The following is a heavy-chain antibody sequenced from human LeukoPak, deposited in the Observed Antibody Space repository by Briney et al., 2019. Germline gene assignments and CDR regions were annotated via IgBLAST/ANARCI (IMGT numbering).Heavy chain of an antibody. CDR3: ARALRYCSTTSCQYYFDY. D-gene: IGHD2-2*01. J-gene: IGHJ4*02. V-gene: IGHV1-8*02. CDR1: GYTFTGCY. Sequence: GASVKVSCKASGYTFTGCYMHWVRQAPGQGLEWMGWMNPNSGNTGYAQKFQGRVTMTRNTSISTAYMELSSLKSEDTAVYYCARALRYCSTTSCQYYFDYWGQGTLVTVSS. CDR2: MNPNSGNT.